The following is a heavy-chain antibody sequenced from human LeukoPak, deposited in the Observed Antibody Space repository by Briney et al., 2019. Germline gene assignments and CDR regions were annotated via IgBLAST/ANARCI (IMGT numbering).Heavy chain of an antibody. V-gene: IGHV3-30*04. CDR3: ARGQTNRLLWIGESLSNINPFDY. Sequence: GGSLRLSCAASGFTFSSYAMSWVRQAPGKGLEWVAVISFDGSHQYYPDSMKGRFIISRDNSNNTVFLLMNSLRAEDSAVYYCARGQTNRLLWIGESLSNINPFDYWGQGTLVTVSS. CDR1: GFTFSSYA. D-gene: IGHD3-10*01. CDR2: ISFDGSHQ. J-gene: IGHJ4*02.